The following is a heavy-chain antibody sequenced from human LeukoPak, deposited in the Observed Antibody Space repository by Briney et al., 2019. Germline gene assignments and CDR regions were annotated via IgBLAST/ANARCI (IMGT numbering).Heavy chain of an antibody. D-gene: IGHD3-10*01. CDR1: GYTFTGYY. CDR2: ISAYKGHT. V-gene: IGHV1-18*04. Sequence: ASVKVSCKASGYTFTGYYMHWVRQAPGQGLEWMGWISAYKGHTNYAQKFQGRVTMTTDTSTSTAYMELRSLRSDDTAVYYCARDLDGSGSYYTDYWGQGTLVTVSS. J-gene: IGHJ4*02. CDR3: ARDLDGSGSYYTDY.